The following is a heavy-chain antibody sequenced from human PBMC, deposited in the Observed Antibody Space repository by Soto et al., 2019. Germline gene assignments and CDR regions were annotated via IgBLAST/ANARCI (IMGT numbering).Heavy chain of an antibody. J-gene: IGHJ6*02. Sequence: PGGSLRLSCAASGFSFSSYGMHWARQAPGKGLEWVAVIWHDGSKTYYADSVKGRLIISRDNSKNTLYVQINSLRAEDRGVYFCARGSIVAAEYGMDVWGHGTTVTVSS. CDR3: ARGSIVAAEYGMDV. V-gene: IGHV3-33*01. D-gene: IGHD6-13*01. CDR1: GFSFSSYG. CDR2: IWHDGSKT.